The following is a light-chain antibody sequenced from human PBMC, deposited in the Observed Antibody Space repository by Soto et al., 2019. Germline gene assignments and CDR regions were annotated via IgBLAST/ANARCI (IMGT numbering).Light chain of an antibody. CDR2: VAS. CDR3: QQRSNWPPGLT. J-gene: IGKJ4*01. V-gene: IGKV3-11*01. Sequence: EIVLTQSPATLSLSPGERATLSCRASQSVSSYLACYQQKPGQAPRPLIYVASNRATGIPARFSGSGSGTDFTLTISSLEPEDFAVYYCQQRSNWPPGLTFGGGTKVEIK. CDR1: QSVSSY.